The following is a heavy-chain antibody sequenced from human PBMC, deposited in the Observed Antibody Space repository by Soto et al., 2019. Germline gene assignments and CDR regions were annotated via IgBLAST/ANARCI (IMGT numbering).Heavy chain of an antibody. Sequence: GGSLRLSCEASGFLFSSYAMNWVRQAPGKGLEWVSSISSHGDTTDYAESVRGRVTISRDNSKNTLFLQMNSLRAGDTAVYFCARAHYDFCSGSPPTIWFHPWGQGTLVTASS. CDR1: GFLFSSYA. V-gene: IGHV3-23*01. CDR2: ISSHGDTT. J-gene: IGHJ5*02. CDR3: ARAHYDFCSGSPPTIWFHP. D-gene: IGHD3-3*01.